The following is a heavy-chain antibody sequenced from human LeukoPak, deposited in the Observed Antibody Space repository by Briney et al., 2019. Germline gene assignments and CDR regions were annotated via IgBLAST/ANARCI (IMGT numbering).Heavy chain of an antibody. V-gene: IGHV1-18*01. D-gene: IGHD3-22*01. Sequence: ASVKDSCKASGYSFTSYGITWVRQAPGQGLEWMGWISAYNGNTNYAQLLQGRVTMTTDTSTSTAYMELRSLRSDDTAVYYCARDCDRCGYYCYWGQGTLVTVSS. CDR2: ISAYNGNT. CDR1: GYSFTSYG. J-gene: IGHJ4*02. CDR3: ARDCDRCGYYCY.